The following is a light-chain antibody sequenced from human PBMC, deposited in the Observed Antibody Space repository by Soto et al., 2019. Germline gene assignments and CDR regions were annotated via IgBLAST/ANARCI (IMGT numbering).Light chain of an antibody. V-gene: IGKV3-11*01. Sequence: LTQSPATLSLSPGERATLSCRASQSVSSFLVWYRQKPGQAPRLLIYDASNRATGIPARFSGSGSGTDFTLTISSLEPEDFAVYYCQQRGNRPPWTFGQGTKVDIK. J-gene: IGKJ1*01. CDR2: DAS. CDR1: QSVSSF. CDR3: QQRGNRPPWT.